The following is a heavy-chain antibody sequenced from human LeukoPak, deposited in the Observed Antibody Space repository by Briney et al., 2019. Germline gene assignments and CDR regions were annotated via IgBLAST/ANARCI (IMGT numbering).Heavy chain of an antibody. CDR3: ARDFIVVDAFDI. CDR2: TYYRSKVYN. D-gene: IGHD3-16*02. V-gene: IGHV6-1*01. J-gene: IGHJ3*02. CDR1: GDCVSSNSAA. Sequence: SQTLSLTCAISGDCVSSNSAAWNWVRQSPSRGLEWLGRTYYRSKVYNDYAVSVKSRITINPDTSKNQFSLQLNSVTPEDTAVYYCARDFIVVDAFDIWGQGTMVTVSS.